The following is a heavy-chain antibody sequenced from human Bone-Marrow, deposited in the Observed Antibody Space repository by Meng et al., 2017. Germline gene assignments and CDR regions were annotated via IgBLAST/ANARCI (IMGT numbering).Heavy chain of an antibody. V-gene: IGHV4-39*07. Sequence: ESLKISCAASGFTFSSYSMNWVRQPPGKGLEWIGSIYYSGSTYYNPSLKSRVTISVDTSKNQFSLKLSSVTAADTAVYYCARASLSILRYFDWLLPPFVYWGQGTLVTVSS. CDR2: IYYSGST. CDR3: ARASLSILRYFDWLLPPFVY. J-gene: IGHJ4*02. D-gene: IGHD3-9*01. CDR1: GFTFSSYS.